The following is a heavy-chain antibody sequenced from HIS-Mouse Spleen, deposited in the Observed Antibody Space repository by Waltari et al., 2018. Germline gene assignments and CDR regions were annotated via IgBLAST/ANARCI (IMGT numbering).Heavy chain of an antibody. CDR2: IYYSGST. CDR1: GVSISSSSNH. D-gene: IGHD6-13*01. J-gene: IGHJ2*01. Sequence: QLQLQESGPGLVKPSETLSLTCTVSGVSISSSSNHRGWIRQPPGKGLEWIGSIYYSGSTYYNPSLKSRVTISVDTSKNQFSLKLSSVTAADTAVYYCAREIPYSSSWYDWYFDLWGRGTLVTVSS. V-gene: IGHV4-39*07. CDR3: AREIPYSSSWYDWYFDL.